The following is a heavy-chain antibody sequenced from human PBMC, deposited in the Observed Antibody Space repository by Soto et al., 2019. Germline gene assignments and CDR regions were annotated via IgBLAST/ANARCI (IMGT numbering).Heavy chain of an antibody. Sequence: EVQLVESGGGLVQPGGSLRLSCEASGFTFSDNWMSWVRQAPGKGLECVANIKTDGSEKYYVDPVKGRFTISRDNAKHSLYLQMNSLRAEDTAVYYCATSMGRGGNDYWGQGTLVAVSS. CDR1: GFTFSDNW. CDR3: ATSMGRGGNDY. J-gene: IGHJ4*02. D-gene: IGHD3-10*01. V-gene: IGHV3-7*05. CDR2: IKTDGSEK.